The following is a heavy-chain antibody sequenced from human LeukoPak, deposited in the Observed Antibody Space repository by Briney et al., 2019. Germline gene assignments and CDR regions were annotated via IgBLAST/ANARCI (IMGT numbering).Heavy chain of an antibody. V-gene: IGHV4-59*08. J-gene: IGHJ4*02. CDR1: GGSISSYY. D-gene: IGHD3-22*01. CDR2: IYYSGST. CDR3: ARGQRDYYDSSGYYYWSIDY. Sequence: SETLSLTCTVSGGSISSYYWSWIRQPPGKGLEWIGYIYYSGSTNYNPSLKSRVTISVDTSKNQFSLKLGSVTAADTAVYYCARGQRDYYDSSGYYYWSIDYWGRGTLVTVSS.